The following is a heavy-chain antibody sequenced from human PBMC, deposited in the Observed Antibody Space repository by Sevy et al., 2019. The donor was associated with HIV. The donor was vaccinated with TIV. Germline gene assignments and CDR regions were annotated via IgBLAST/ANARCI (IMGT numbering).Heavy chain of an antibody. CDR3: ARVRNHYDRSFYYDAFDI. D-gene: IGHD3-22*01. J-gene: IGHJ3*02. CDR1: GFTLSSFW. CDR2: IKEDGSDK. Sequence: GGSLRLSCAASGFTLSSFWMTWVRQAPGKGLEWVANIKEDGSDKNYLDSVKGRFTISRDNAKNSLYLQMNSLGAEDTAVYYCARVRNHYDRSFYYDAFDIWGQGTMVTVSS. V-gene: IGHV3-7*03.